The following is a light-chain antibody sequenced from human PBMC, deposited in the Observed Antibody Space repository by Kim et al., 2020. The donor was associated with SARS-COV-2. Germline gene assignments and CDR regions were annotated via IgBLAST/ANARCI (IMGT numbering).Light chain of an antibody. J-gene: IGLJ3*02. CDR2: DVS. V-gene: IGLV2-11*03. CDR1: SSDVGGYNY. Sequence: PGQSVAISCTGTSSDVGGYNYVSWYQQHPGKAPKFMIYDVSKRPSGVPDRFSGSKSGNTASLTISGLQAEDEADYYCCSYAGSSWVFGGGTQLTVL. CDR3: CSYAGSSWV.